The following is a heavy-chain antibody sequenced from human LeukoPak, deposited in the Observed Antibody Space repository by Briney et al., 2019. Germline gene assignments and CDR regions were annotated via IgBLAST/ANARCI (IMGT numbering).Heavy chain of an antibody. Sequence: TGGSLRLSCAASGFTFSSYEMNWVRQAPGKGLEWVSSIRSSGTYIYYADSVKGRFTISRDNAKNSLYLQMNSLRAEDTAVYYCARTYYQVYYMDVWGKGTTVTVSS. V-gene: IGHV3-21*01. D-gene: IGHD3-10*01. CDR2: IRSSGTYI. CDR1: GFTFSSYE. CDR3: ARTYYQVYYMDV. J-gene: IGHJ6*03.